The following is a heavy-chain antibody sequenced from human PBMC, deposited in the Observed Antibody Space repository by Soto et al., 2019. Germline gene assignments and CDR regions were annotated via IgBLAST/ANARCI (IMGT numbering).Heavy chain of an antibody. D-gene: IGHD3-10*01. CDR3: ARVIGYGWGSNYIDS. J-gene: IGHJ4*02. Sequence: SETLSLTGTVSAGSMNSNYWSWIRQLPEKGLEWIGFSYYSGDTDYNPSFTCRVTISLDTSKNQFSLRVNSVTAADTATYCWARVIGYGWGSNYIDSWGQGALVT. V-gene: IGHV4-59*01. CDR1: AGSMNSNY. CDR2: SYYSGDT.